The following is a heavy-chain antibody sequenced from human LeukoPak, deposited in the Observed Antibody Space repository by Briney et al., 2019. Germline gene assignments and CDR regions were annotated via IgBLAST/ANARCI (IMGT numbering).Heavy chain of an antibody. CDR2: IYYSGST. V-gene: IGHV4-39*07. CDR1: GGSISSSSYY. CDR3: ARRANNGFDAFDI. J-gene: IGHJ3*02. Sequence: SETLSLTCTVSGGSISSSSYYWGWIRQPPGKGLEWIGSIYYSGSTYYNPSLKSRVTISVDTSKNQFSLKLSSVTAADTAVYYCARRANNGFDAFDIWGQGTMVTVSS. D-gene: IGHD2-8*01.